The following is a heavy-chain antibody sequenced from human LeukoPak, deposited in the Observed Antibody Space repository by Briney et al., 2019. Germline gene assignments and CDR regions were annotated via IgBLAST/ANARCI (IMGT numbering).Heavy chain of an antibody. CDR1: GYTFTGYY. D-gene: IGHD1-26*01. CDR3: ATDSGSYKYYFDH. V-gene: IGHV1-2*02. J-gene: IGHJ4*02. Sequence: ASVKVSCKASGYTFTGYYMHWVRQAPGQGLEWMGWINPNSGGTNYAQKFQGRVTMTRDTSISTAYMELSRLRSDDTAVYYCATDSGSYKYYFDHWGQGTLVTVSS. CDR2: INPNSGGT.